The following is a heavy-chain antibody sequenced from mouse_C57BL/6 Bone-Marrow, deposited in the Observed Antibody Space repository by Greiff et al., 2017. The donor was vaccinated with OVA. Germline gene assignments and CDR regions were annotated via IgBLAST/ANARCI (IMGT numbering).Heavy chain of an antibody. V-gene: IGHV1-54*01. J-gene: IGHJ2*01. CDR1: GYAFTNYL. Sequence: QVQLKESGAELVRPGTSVKVSCKASGYAFTNYLIEWVKQRPGQGLEWIGVINPGSGGTNYNEKFKGKATLTADKSSSTAYMQLSSLTSEDSAVYFCARRRLYGSSLDYWGQGTTLTVSS. CDR2: INPGSGGT. CDR3: ARRRLYGSSLDY. D-gene: IGHD1-1*01.